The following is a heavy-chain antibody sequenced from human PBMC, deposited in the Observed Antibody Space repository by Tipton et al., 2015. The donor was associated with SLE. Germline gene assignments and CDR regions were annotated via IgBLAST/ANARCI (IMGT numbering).Heavy chain of an antibody. D-gene: IGHD2-15*01. CDR3: ARDGYCSGVNCFPGAYFDY. CDR1: GFTFSSYG. CDR2: ISYDGTTE. Sequence: SLRLSCAASGFTFSSYGMHWVRQAPGKGLEWVAAISYDGTTESYADSVKGRFAISRDNSKNTLYLQMNSLRAEDTAVYYCARDGYCSGVNCFPGAYFDYWGQGALVTVSS. V-gene: IGHV3-30*09. J-gene: IGHJ4*02.